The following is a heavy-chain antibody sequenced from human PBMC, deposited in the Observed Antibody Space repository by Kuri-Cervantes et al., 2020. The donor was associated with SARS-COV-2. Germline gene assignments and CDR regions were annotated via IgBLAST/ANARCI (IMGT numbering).Heavy chain of an antibody. J-gene: IGHJ4*02. CDR3: ARDALDYYDSSLDY. Sequence: GGSLRLSCVASGFTFSTYAIHWVRQAPGKGLEWVAVISYDGSNKFYADSVESRFTISRDNSKNTLYLQMNSLTAEDTAVYYCARDALDYYDSSLDYWGQGTLVTVSS. D-gene: IGHD3-22*01. V-gene: IGHV3-30-3*01. CDR2: ISYDGSNK. CDR1: GFTFSTYA.